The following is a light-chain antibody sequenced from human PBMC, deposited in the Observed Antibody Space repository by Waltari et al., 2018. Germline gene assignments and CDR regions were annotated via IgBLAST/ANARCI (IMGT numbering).Light chain of an antibody. J-gene: IGKJ4*01. Sequence: GTLSVSPGERATLSCWASQSIRSNLAWYQQKPGQAPRLLIYGASTRATGIPARFSGSGSGTDFTLTISSLQSEDLAVYYCQQYENWPPITFGGGTKVEIK. V-gene: IGKV3-15*01. CDR3: QQYENWPPIT. CDR1: QSIRSN. CDR2: GAS.